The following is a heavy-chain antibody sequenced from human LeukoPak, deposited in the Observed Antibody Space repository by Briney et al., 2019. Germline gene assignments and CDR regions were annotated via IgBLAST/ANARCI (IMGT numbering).Heavy chain of an antibody. J-gene: IGHJ3*02. Sequence: GASVKVSCKASGYTFTSYDINWVRQATGQGLEWMGWMNPNSGNTGYAQKFQGRVTITRNTSISTAYMELSSLRSEDTAVYYCARDLGSYCSSTSCYPYDAFDIWGQGTMVTVSS. CDR1: GYTFTSYD. CDR2: MNPNSGNT. D-gene: IGHD2-2*01. CDR3: ARDLGSYCSSTSCYPYDAFDI. V-gene: IGHV1-8*03.